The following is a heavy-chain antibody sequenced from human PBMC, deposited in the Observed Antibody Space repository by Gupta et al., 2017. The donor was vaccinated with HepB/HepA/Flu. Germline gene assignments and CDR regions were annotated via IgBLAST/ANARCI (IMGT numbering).Heavy chain of an antibody. CDR2: ISYDGSNR. CDR3: ARDPSHVVGETAVQDY. CDR1: GFTFGSYA. D-gene: IGHD2-21*02. V-gene: IGHV3-30-3*01. Sequence: QVQLVDSGGGVVQPGRSLRLSCAASGFTFGSYAMHWVRQAPGKGLYWVAVISYDGSNRYYIDSVKGRFTISRDNFKNTLYLQMNSLRPEDSAVYYCARDPSHVVGETAVQDYWGQGTLVTVSS. J-gene: IGHJ4*02.